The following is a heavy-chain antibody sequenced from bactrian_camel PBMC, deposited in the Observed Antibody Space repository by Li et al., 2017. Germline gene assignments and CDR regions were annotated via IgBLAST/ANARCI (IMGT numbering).Heavy chain of an antibody. D-gene: IGHD1*01. CDR3: AADRCLPSRILVSKEYYY. V-gene: IGHV3S53*01. Sequence: HVQLVESGGGSVEAGGSLRLSCAASGAIYCRYDMSWYRQAPGKEREFVSAISSDGTTSYADSVKGRFTISKDNAKGTLYLQMNSLKPEDTAMYYCAADRCLPSRILVSKEYYYWGQGTQVTVS. CDR1: GAIYCRYD. CDR2: ISSDGTT. J-gene: IGHJ4*01.